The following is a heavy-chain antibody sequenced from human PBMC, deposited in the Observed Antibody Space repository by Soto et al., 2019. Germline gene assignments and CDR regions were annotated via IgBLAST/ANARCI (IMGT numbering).Heavy chain of an antibody. Sequence: QVQLVQSGAEVKKPGASVKVSCKASGYTFTSYDINWVRQATGQGLEWMGWMNPNSGNTGYAQKFQDRVTMTRNTSISTAYMELISLRSEDTAVYYCARTYRVGNGMDVWGQGTTVTVAS. CDR1: GYTFTSYD. J-gene: IGHJ6*02. CDR3: ARTYRVGNGMDV. V-gene: IGHV1-8*01. CDR2: MNPNSGNT.